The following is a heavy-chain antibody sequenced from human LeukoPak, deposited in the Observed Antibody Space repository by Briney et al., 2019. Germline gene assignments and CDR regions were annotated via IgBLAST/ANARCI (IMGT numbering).Heavy chain of an antibody. D-gene: IGHD4-17*01. Sequence: SETLSLTCTVSGGSIRSGDYYWSWIRQPPGKGLEWIGYIYYSGSTYYNPSLKSRVTISVDTSKNQFSLKLSSVTAADTAVYYCARAVYGDYSGHFDYWGQGTLVTVSS. CDR1: GGSIRSGDYY. V-gene: IGHV4-30-4*08. CDR2: IYYSGST. CDR3: ARAVYGDYSGHFDY. J-gene: IGHJ4*02.